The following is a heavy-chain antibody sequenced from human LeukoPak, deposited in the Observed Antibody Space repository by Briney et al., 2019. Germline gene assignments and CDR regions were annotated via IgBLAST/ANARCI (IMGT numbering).Heavy chain of an antibody. Sequence: SETLSLTCTVSGGSISSYYWSWIGQPPGKGLEWIGYMYNSGSTNYNPSLKSRVTISVDTSRNQFSLKLSSVTAVDTAVYYCARERPLYIGTYDYMDVWGKGTTVTVSS. J-gene: IGHJ6*03. CDR1: GGSISSYY. D-gene: IGHD1-26*01. CDR2: MYNSGST. CDR3: ARERPLYIGTYDYMDV. V-gene: IGHV4-59*01.